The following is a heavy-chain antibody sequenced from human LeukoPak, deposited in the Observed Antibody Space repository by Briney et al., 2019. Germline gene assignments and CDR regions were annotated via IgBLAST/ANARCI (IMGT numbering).Heavy chain of an antibody. CDR3: AREGASSSLDY. V-gene: IGHV4-30-2*01. CDR1: GGSISSGGYS. J-gene: IGHJ4*02. Sequence: SETLSLTCAVSGGSISSGGYSWSWIRQPPGKGLEWIEYIYHSGSTYYNPSLKSRVTISVDRSKNQFSLKLSSVTAADTAVYYCAREGASSSLDYWGQGTLVTVSS. CDR2: IYHSGST. D-gene: IGHD6-6*01.